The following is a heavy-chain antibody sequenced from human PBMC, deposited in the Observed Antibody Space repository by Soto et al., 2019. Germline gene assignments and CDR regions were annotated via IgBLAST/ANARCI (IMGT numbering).Heavy chain of an antibody. V-gene: IGHV3-11*01. CDR3: AHTQGIVLVPAAIWY. Sequence: AGCLRLACAASGFTFKDQYMSWIRQATGKGLEWISYMTPSGSSSSYADSVKGRFTISRDNSKNTLYLQMNSLRAEDTAVYYCAHTQGIVLVPAAIWYWGQGTLVTVSS. CDR2: MTPSGSSS. D-gene: IGHD2-2*02. J-gene: IGHJ4*02. CDR1: GFTFKDQY.